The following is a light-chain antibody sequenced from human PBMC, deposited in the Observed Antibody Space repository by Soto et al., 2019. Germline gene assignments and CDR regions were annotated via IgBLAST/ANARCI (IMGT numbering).Light chain of an antibody. CDR2: AAS. V-gene: IGKV3-15*01. J-gene: IGKJ3*01. CDR1: QSVSNN. Sequence: EIVMTQSPATLSVSPGERAILSCRASQSVSNNLAWYQQKPGQAPRLLIYAASTRVTGIPARFSGSGSGTEFTLTISSLQSEDSAVYYCQPYNNWPPVFTFGPGTKV. CDR3: QPYNNWPPVFT.